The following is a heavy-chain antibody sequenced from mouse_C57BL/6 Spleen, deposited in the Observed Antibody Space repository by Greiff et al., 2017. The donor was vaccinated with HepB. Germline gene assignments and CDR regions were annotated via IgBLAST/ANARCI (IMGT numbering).Heavy chain of an antibody. CDR3: ARRAYPMYGNYPYYAMDY. CDR2: IDPSDSYT. V-gene: IGHV1-59*01. Sequence: QVQLQQPGAELVRPGTSVKLSCKASGYTFTSYWMHWVKQRPGQGLEWIGVIDPSDSYTNYNQKFKGKATLTVDTSSSTAYMQLSSLTSEDSAVYYCARRAYPMYGNYPYYAMDYWGQGTSVTVSS. D-gene: IGHD2-10*02. CDR1: GYTFTSYW. J-gene: IGHJ4*01.